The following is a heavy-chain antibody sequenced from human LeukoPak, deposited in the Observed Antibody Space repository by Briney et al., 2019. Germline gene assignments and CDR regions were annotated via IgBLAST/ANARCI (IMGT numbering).Heavy chain of an antibody. CDR3: AKYCGGDCFFAEYFQH. CDR2: ISGNGGST. Sequence: GGSLRLSCAASGFTFSSYAMSWVRQAPGKGLEWVSAISGNGGSTYYADSVKGRFTISRDNSKNTLYLQMNSLRAEDTAVYYCAKYCGGDCFFAEYFQHWGQGTLVTVSS. J-gene: IGHJ1*01. V-gene: IGHV3-23*01. D-gene: IGHD2-21*02. CDR1: GFTFSSYA.